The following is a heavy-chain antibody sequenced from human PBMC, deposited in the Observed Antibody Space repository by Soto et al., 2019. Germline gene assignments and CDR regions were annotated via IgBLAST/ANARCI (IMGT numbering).Heavy chain of an antibody. J-gene: IGHJ5*02. CDR2: IYYSGST. Sequence: ETLSLTCTVSGGSISSSSYYWGWIRQPPGKGLEWIGSIYYSGSTYYNPSLKSRVTISVDTSKNQFSLKLSSVTAADTAVYYCARRSSGWYRGYWFDPWGQGTLVTVSS. V-gene: IGHV4-39*01. CDR3: ARRSSGWYRGYWFDP. CDR1: GGSISSSSYY. D-gene: IGHD6-19*01.